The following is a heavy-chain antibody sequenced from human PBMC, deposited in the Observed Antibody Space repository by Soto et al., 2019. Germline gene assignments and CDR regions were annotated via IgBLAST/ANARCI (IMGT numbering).Heavy chain of an antibody. CDR2: ISYDGSNK. J-gene: IGHJ4*02. CDR1: GFTFSSYA. CDR3: AREDTAPLYYFDY. D-gene: IGHD5-18*01. Sequence: QVQLVESGGGVVQPGRSLRLSCAASGFTFSSYAMHCVRQAPGKGLEWVAVISYDGSNKYYADSVKGRFTISRDNSKNTLYLQMNSLRAEDTAVYYCAREDTAPLYYFDYWGQGTLVTVSS. V-gene: IGHV3-30-3*01.